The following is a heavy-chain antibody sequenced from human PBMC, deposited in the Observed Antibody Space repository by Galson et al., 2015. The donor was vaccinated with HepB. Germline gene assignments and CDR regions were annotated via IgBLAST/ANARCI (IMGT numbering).Heavy chain of an antibody. CDR3: ARARYSSSPPDY. CDR2: ISFYNDNA. J-gene: IGHJ4*02. Sequence: SVKVSCKASGATFSSYIIKWVRQAPGQGLEWMGWISFYNDNANYAQNLQGRVTMTTDTSTTTAYMELKSLRSDDTAVYYCARARYSSSPPDYWGQGTLVTVSS. CDR1: GATFSSYI. D-gene: IGHD6-6*01. V-gene: IGHV1-18*01.